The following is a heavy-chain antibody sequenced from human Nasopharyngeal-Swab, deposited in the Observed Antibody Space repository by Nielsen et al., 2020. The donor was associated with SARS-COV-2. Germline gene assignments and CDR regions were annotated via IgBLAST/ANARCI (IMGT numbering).Heavy chain of an antibody. CDR3: SRYDTTGRWAFDY. Sequence: GSLRLSCTVSGGSISSYYWSWIRQPPGKGLEWIGYIYYSGSTNYNPSLKSRVTISADTSKNQFSLKLSSVTAADTAVYYCSRYDTTGRWAFDYWGQGTLVTVSS. CDR1: GGSISSYY. D-gene: IGHD3-22*01. V-gene: IGHV4-59*01. CDR2: IYYSGST. J-gene: IGHJ4*02.